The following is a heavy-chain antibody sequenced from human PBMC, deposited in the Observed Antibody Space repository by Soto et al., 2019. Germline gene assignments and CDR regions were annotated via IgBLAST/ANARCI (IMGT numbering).Heavy chain of an antibody. D-gene: IGHD3-3*01. V-gene: IGHV4-39*01. CDR3: ARRVVRAGITIFGVVPDAFDI. CDR2: IYYSGST. Sequence: PSETLSLTCTVSGGSISSSSYYWGWIRQPPGKGLEWIGSIYYSGSTYYNPSLKSRVTISVDTSKNQFSLKLSSVTAADTAVYYCARRVVRAGITIFGVVPDAFDIWGQGTMVTVS. J-gene: IGHJ3*02. CDR1: GGSISSSSYY.